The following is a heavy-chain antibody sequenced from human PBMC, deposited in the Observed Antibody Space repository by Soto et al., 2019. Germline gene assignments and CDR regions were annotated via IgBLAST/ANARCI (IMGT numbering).Heavy chain of an antibody. CDR2: ISGAGVDT. D-gene: IGHD3-10*01. Sequence: PGGSLRRSYEGCGFTVSAYAMSWVRQATGKGLEWVSSISGAGVDTYYAAAVQGRFAISRDNSNNILFLQMSSLRAEDTAIYYCAKDMAFWGPGTLVTVSS. CDR3: AKDMAF. CDR1: GFTVSAYA. V-gene: IGHV3-23*01. J-gene: IGHJ4*02.